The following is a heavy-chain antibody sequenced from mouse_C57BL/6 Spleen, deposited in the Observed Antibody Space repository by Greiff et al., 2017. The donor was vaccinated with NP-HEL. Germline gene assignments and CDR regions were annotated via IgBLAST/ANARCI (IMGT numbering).Heavy chain of an antibody. V-gene: IGHV1-7*01. Sequence: VQLQQSGAELAKPGASVKLSCKASGYTFTSYWMHWVKQRPGQGLEWIGYINPSSGYTKYNQKFKDKATLTEDKSSSTAYMQLSSLTYEDSAVYYCATTFTDAMDYWGQGTSVTVSS. J-gene: IGHJ4*01. CDR1: GYTFTSYW. CDR2: INPSSGYT. CDR3: ATTFTDAMDY. D-gene: IGHD6-1*01.